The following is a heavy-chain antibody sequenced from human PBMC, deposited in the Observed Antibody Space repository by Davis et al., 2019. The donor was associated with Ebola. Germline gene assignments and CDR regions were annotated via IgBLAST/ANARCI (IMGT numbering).Heavy chain of an antibody. Sequence: GGSLRLSCVASGFTFNNYALIWVRQSPVKGLEWVSAVGTSGDTHYADSVKGRFTISRDNSKNTLYLQMNSLRAEDTALYYCARDQDTSPEWNWFDSWGQGTLVTVSS. D-gene: IGHD3-3*01. CDR2: VGTSGDT. J-gene: IGHJ5*01. V-gene: IGHV3-23*01. CDR3: ARDQDTSPEWNWFDS. CDR1: GFTFNNYA.